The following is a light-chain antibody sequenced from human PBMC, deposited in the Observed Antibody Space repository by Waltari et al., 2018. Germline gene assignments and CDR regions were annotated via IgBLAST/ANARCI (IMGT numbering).Light chain of an antibody. CDR3: GVLDSSLSAYV. J-gene: IGLJ1*01. CDR2: ETD. Sequence: QSVVTQPPSVSAAPGQKVTISCSGSSFNIGKNHVSWYKQHPGTAPKLLIYETDKRPSVSPDRLSGSKSGTSATLGITGLQTGDEADYCGVLDSSLSAYVFGPGT. V-gene: IGLV1-51*02. CDR1: SFNIGKNH.